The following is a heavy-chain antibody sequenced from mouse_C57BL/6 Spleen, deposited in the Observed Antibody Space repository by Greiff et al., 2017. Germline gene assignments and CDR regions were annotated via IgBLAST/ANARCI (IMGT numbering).Heavy chain of an antibody. J-gene: IGHJ4*01. V-gene: IGHV1-52*01. D-gene: IGHD2-5*01. CDR3: ARYYSNYYAMDY. CDR2: IDPSDSET. CDR1: GYTFTSYW. Sequence: QVQLQQPGAELVSPGSSVKLSCKASGYTFTSYWMHWVKQRPIQGLEWIGNIDPSDSETHYNQKFKDKATLTVDKSSSTAYMQLSSLTSEDSAVYYCARYYSNYYAMDYWGQGTSVTVSS.